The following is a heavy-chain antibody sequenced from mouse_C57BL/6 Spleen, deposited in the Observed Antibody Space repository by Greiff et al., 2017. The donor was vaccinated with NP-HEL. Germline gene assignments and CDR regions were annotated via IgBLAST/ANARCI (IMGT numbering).Heavy chain of an antibody. Sequence: VQLQQSGPELVKPGASVKISCKASGYAFSSSWMNWVKQRPGKGLEWIGRIYPGDGDTNYNGKFKGKATLTADKSSSTAYMQLSSLTSEDSAVYFCARSRTWGFAYWGQGTLVTVSA. CDR1: GYAFSSSW. V-gene: IGHV1-82*01. J-gene: IGHJ3*01. CDR3: ARSRTWGFAY. CDR2: IYPGDGDT.